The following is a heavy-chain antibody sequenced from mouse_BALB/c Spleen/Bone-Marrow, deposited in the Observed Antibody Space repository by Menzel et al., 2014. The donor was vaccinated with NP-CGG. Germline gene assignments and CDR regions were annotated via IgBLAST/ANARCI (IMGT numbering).Heavy chain of an antibody. J-gene: IGHJ2*01. CDR1: GYSITSGSS. CDR2: IHYSGST. V-gene: IGHV3-1*02. CDR3: ARRTEVRLVYCFDY. Sequence: DVHLVESGPDLVKPSQSLSLTCTATGYSITSGSSWRLIRQFPGNKLEWIGYIHYSGSTNYNPSLKSRISITRDTSKNQFFLQLNSRTTEDTATDYCARRTEVRLVYCFDYWGQGTTLTVSS. D-gene: IGHD2-14*01.